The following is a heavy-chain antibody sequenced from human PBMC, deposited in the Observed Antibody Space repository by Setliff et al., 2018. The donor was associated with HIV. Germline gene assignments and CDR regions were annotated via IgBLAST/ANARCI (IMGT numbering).Heavy chain of an antibody. CDR1: GGSISSYY. CDR2: IYTGRGT. CDR3: ARSPSYRSSWEYYFDY. D-gene: IGHD6-13*01. V-gene: IGHV4-4*09. J-gene: IGHJ4*02. Sequence: SETLSLTCTVSGGSISSYYWNWLRQTPGRGLEWIGYIYTGRGTNYNHSLRTRVIISVDTSNQFSLKLSSVTAADAAVYYCARSPSYRSSWEYYFDYWGQGILVTVSS.